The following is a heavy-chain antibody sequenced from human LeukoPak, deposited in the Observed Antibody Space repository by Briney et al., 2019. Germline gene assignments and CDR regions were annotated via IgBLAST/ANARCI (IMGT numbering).Heavy chain of an antibody. CDR1: GGSISSYY. CDR2: IYITGST. V-gene: IGHV4-4*07. Sequence: ASETLSLTCTVSGGSISSYYWSWIRQPAGKGLEWIGRIYITGSTNYSPSLKSRVTMSVDTSQNQFSLKLRSVTAADTAVYYCAREMGYSYGYWYFDVWGRGTLVTVSS. D-gene: IGHD5-18*01. J-gene: IGHJ2*01. CDR3: AREMGYSYGYWYFDV.